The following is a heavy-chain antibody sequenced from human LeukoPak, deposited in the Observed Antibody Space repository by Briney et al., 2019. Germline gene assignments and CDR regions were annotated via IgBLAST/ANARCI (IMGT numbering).Heavy chain of an antibody. Sequence: ASMKVSCKASGYTFTGYYIHWVGQAPGQGLEWMGWINPNSGGTDYAQKFQGWVTMTRDTSISTAYMELSRLRSDDTAVYYCTREGPVSADAFDIWGQGTMVTVSS. V-gene: IGHV1-2*04. CDR1: GYTFTGYY. D-gene: IGHD4-17*01. CDR3: TREGPVSADAFDI. J-gene: IGHJ3*02. CDR2: INPNSGGT.